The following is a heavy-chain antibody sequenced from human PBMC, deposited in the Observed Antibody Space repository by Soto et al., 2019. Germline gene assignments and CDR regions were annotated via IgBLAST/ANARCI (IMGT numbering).Heavy chain of an antibody. V-gene: IGHV3-11*06. CDR3: ARGWIQLWFFFDY. CDR2: ISSSSSYT. J-gene: IGHJ4*02. CDR1: GFTFSDYY. D-gene: IGHD5-18*01. Sequence: QVQLVESGGGLVKPGGFLRLSCAASGFTFSDYYMSWIRQAPGKGLEWVSYISSSSSYTNYADSVKGRFTISRDNAKNSLYLQMNSLRAEDTAVYYCARGWIQLWFFFDYWGQGTLVTVSS.